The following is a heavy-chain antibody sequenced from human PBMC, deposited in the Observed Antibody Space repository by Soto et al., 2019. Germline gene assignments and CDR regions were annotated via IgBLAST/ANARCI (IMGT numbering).Heavy chain of an antibody. V-gene: IGHV1-18*04. CDR2: SSGYNGNT. Sequence: QVQLVQSGPEVRKPGASVKVSCKASGYIFSRYGISWVRQAPGQGLEWMAWSSGYNGNTKFGERVQGRVNVTTDTATSTAYMELRSLRSDDTAVYYCAREAAAERNYYGLDVWGQGTTVSVSS. D-gene: IGHD6-13*01. J-gene: IGHJ6*02. CDR1: GYIFSRYG. CDR3: AREAAAERNYYGLDV.